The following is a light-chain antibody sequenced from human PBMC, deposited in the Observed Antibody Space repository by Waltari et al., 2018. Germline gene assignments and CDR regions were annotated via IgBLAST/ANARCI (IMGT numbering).Light chain of an antibody. J-gene: IGLJ1*01. Sequence: QSALTQPASVSGSPGQSITISCTGTSTDVGAYEYVSWYQQYPGKAPKLLIYVVTNRPSGVSNRFAVSKSGNTASLTISGLQADDEADYYCSSYTGSSTLVFGTGTKVTVL. CDR1: STDVGAYEY. CDR2: VVT. CDR3: SSYTGSSTLV. V-gene: IGLV2-14*03.